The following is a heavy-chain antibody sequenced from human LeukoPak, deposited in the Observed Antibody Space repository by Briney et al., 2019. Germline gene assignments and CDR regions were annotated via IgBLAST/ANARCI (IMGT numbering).Heavy chain of an antibody. CDR1: GFTFAACA. V-gene: IGHV3-23*01. D-gene: IGHD4-17*01. Sequence: GGSLRLSCAASGFTFAACAMNWVRQAPGKRLEWVSGISATDGSTYYADSVKGRFTISRDNSRNTVSLHMNSLRAEDTAVYYCARVGDYGDYPYYYYGMDVWGQGTTVTVSS. J-gene: IGHJ6*02. CDR3: ARVGDYGDYPYYYYGMDV. CDR2: ISATDGST.